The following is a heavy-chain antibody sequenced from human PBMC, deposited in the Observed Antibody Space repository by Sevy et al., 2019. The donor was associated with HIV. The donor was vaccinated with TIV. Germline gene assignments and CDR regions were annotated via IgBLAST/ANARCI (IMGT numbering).Heavy chain of an antibody. D-gene: IGHD3-10*01. CDR3: ATRKTYGSGAI. Sequence: SETLSLTCTVSGGSISSGDYYWSWIRQPPGKGLEWIGYIYYSGSTYYNPSLKSRVTISVDTSKNQFSLKLSSVTAADSAVYYCATRKTYGSGAIWGQGTMVTVSS. J-gene: IGHJ3*02. CDR2: IYYSGST. V-gene: IGHV4-30-4*01. CDR1: GGSISSGDYY.